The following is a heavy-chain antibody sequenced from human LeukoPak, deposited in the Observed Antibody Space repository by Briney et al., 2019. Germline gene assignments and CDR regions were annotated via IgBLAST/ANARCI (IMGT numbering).Heavy chain of an antibody. CDR3: ANMDDFWSGYFDY. V-gene: IGHV3-23*01. D-gene: IGHD3-3*01. CDR1: GFTFSSYA. J-gene: IGHJ4*02. CDR2: ISGSGGST. Sequence: GGSLRLSCAASGFTFSSYAMSWVRQAPGKGLEWVSAISGSGGSTYYADSVKGRLTISRDNSKNTLYLQMNSLRAEDTAVYYCANMDDFWSGYFDYWGQGTLVTVSS.